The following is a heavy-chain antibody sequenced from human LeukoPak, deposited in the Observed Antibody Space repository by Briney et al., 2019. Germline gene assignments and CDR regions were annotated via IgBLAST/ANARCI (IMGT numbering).Heavy chain of an antibody. Sequence: ASVKVSCKASGYTFTSYGISWVRQAPGQGLEGMGWISAYNGNTNYAQMLQGRVTMTTDTSTSTAYMELRSLRSDDTAVYYCARAEYEPPGLRYFDWFERRGPGARGFDPWGQGTLVTVSS. CDR3: ARAEYEPPGLRYFDWFERRGPGARGFDP. J-gene: IGHJ5*02. CDR2: ISAYNGNT. CDR1: GYTFTSYG. V-gene: IGHV1-18*01. D-gene: IGHD3-9*01.